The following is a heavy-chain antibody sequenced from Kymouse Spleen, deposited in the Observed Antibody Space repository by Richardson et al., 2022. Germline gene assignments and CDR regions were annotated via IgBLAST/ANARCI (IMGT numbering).Heavy chain of an antibody. Sequence: EVQLVESGGGLVKPGGSLRLSCAASGFTFSSYSMNWVRQAPGKGLEWVSSISSSSSYIYYADSVKGRFTISRDNAKNSLYLQMNSLRAEDTAVYYCAREWFGELTWYYYYGMDVWGQGTTVTVSS. CDR1: GFTFSSYS. D-gene: IGHD3-10*01. CDR3: AREWFGELTWYYYYGMDV. CDR2: ISSSSSYI. V-gene: IGHV3-21*03. J-gene: IGHJ6*02.